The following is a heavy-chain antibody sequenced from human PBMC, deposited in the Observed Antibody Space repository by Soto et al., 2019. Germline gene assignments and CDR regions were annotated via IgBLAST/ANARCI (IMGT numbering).Heavy chain of an antibody. D-gene: IGHD1-7*01. J-gene: IGHJ4*02. CDR2: ILYDGSNK. V-gene: IGHV3-30*03. CDR3: ASEPGTTEGSYFDY. Sequence: QVQLVESGGGVVQPGRSLRLSCAASGFTFSSYGMHWVRQAPGNGLEWVAVILYDGSNKYYADSVKGRFTISRDNSKNTLYLQMNSLRAEDTAVYYCASEPGTTEGSYFDYWGQGTLVTVSS. CDR1: GFTFSSYG.